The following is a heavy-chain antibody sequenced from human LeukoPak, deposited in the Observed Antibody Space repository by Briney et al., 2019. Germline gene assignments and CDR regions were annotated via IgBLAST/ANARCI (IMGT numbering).Heavy chain of an antibody. D-gene: IGHD3-10*01. CDR3: ARWGYGSGSYSLPYYYYGMDV. Sequence: SQTLSLTCTVSGGSISSGGSYWSWIRQHPGKGLEWIGYIYYSGSTYYNPSLKSRVTISVDTSKNQFSLKLSSVTAADTAVSYCARWGYGSGSYSLPYYYYGMDVWGQGTTVTVSS. V-gene: IGHV4-31*03. CDR1: GGSISSGGSY. J-gene: IGHJ6*02. CDR2: IYYSGST.